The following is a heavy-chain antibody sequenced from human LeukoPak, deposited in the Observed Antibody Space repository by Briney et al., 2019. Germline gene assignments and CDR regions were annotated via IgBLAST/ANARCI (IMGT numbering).Heavy chain of an antibody. CDR3: ARDPKRSLDAFDI. Sequence: SETLSLTCTVSGGSISSSSYYWGWIRQPPGKGLEWIGSIYYSGSAYYNPSLKSRVTLSVDTSKNQFSLKLSSMTAADTAVYYCARDPKRSLDAFDIWGLGTMVTVSS. CDR1: GGSISSSSYY. D-gene: IGHD3-10*01. J-gene: IGHJ3*02. CDR2: IYYSGSA. V-gene: IGHV4-39*07.